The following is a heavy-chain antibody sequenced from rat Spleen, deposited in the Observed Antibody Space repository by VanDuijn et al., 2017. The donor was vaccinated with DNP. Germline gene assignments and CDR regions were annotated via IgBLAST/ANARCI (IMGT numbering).Heavy chain of an antibody. CDR1: GFTFSDYN. CDR2: ISPSGGGT. J-gene: IGHJ3*01. D-gene: IGHD1-4*01. V-gene: IGHV5-25*01. CDR3: ATSPGPNWFAY. Sequence: EVQLVESGGGLVQPGRSLKLSCAASGFTFSDYNMAWVRQAPKKGLEWVTSISPSGGGTYYRDSVKGRFTISRDNANRTLYLQMDSRRSEDTATYYCATSPGPNWFAYWGQGTLVTVSS.